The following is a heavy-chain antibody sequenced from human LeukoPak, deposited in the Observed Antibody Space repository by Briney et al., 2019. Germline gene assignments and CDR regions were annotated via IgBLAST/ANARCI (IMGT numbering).Heavy chain of an antibody. D-gene: IGHD3-10*01. CDR2: VWYDGKNK. J-gene: IGHJ6*02. CDR3: AKRGARATHGMDV. Sequence: GGSLRLSCAASGFSFSNHAMSWVRQAPGKGLEWVAVVWYDGKNKFYGDSVKGRFTISRDNSKNTVDLQMNSLRVEDTAVYYCAKRGARATHGMDVWGQGTTVTVSS. V-gene: IGHV3-33*06. CDR1: GFSFSNHA.